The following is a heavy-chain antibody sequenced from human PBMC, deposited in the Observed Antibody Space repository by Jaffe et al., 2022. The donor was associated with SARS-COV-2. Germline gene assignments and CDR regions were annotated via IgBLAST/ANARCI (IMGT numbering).Heavy chain of an antibody. Sequence: EVQLVESGGGSVQPGGSLRLSCAASGFTFSGYNMNWVRQAPGKGLEWVSYISSGSSIKYYADSVRGRFTISRDNAENSLYLQMNSLRDEDTAVYYCARGDTAVTAWGQGTLVTVSS. J-gene: IGHJ4*02. CDR1: GFTFSGYN. D-gene: IGHD5-18*01. CDR3: ARGDTAVTA. V-gene: IGHV3-48*02. CDR2: ISSGSSIK.